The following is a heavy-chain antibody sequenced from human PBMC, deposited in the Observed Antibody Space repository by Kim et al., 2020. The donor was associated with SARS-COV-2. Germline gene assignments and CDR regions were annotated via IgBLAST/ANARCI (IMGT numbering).Heavy chain of an antibody. D-gene: IGHD2-15*01. CDR3: ARNPSGGNNDAFDI. Sequence: AQKFQGRVTITADESTSTAYMDLSSLRSEDTAVYYCARNPSGGNNDAFDIWGQGTMVTVSS. J-gene: IGHJ3*02. V-gene: IGHV1-69*01.